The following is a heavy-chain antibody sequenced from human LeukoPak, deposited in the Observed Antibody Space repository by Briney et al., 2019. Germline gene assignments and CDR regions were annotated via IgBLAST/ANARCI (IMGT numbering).Heavy chain of an antibody. CDR1: GFIFSDHW. V-gene: IGHV3-74*01. CDR3: AKDWAIAAAGGGLDY. J-gene: IGHJ4*02. Sequence: PGGSLRLSCAASGFIFSDHWMHWVRQVPGKGLVWVSRINNDGSNTVYADSVKGRFTISRDNSKNTLYLQMNSLRAEDTAVYYCAKDWAIAAAGGGLDYWGQGTLVTVSS. D-gene: IGHD6-13*01. CDR2: INNDGSNT.